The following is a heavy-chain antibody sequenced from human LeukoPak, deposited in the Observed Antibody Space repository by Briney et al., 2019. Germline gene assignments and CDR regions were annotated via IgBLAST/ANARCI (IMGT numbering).Heavy chain of an antibody. V-gene: IGHV3-23*01. Sequence: PGGSLRLSCAASGFTFSSYAMSWVRLAPGKGLEWVSGIVGSGTSTYYADSVKGRFTVSRDNSKNTLYLQMKSLRVEDTAIYYCAKHRGSSYGSLDYWGQGILVTVSS. D-gene: IGHD5-18*01. CDR1: GFTFSSYA. CDR2: IVGSGTST. CDR3: AKHRGSSYGSLDY. J-gene: IGHJ4*02.